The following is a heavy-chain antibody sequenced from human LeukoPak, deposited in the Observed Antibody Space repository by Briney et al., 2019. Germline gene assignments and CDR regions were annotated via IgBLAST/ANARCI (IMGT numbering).Heavy chain of an antibody. CDR2: IIGNSCSI. J-gene: IGHJ4*02. CDR3: AKGPGKLQLLTGLDY. V-gene: IGHV3-9*01. D-gene: IGHD2-2*01. CDR1: GFTFDDYA. Sequence: GRSLRLSCAASGFTFDDYAMHWVRQAPGKGLEWVSGIIGNSCSIGYADSVKGPFTISRDNAKNSLYLQMNSLRAEDTALYYCAKGPGKLQLLTGLDYWGQGTLVTVSS.